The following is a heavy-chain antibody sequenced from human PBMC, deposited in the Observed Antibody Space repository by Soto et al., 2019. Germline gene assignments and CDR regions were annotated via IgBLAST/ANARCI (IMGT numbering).Heavy chain of an antibody. V-gene: IGHV1-46*01. CDR1: GYTFTSYY. CDR2: INPSGGST. CDR3: AIGQSTYYYDSSGYRDFYYFDY. J-gene: IGHJ4*02. D-gene: IGHD3-22*01. Sequence: QVQLVQSGAEVKKPGASVKVSCKASGYTFTSYYMHWVRQAPGQGLEWMGIINPSGGSTSYAQKFQGRVTMTRDTSTSTVYMELSSLSSEDTAVYYCAIGQSTYYYDSSGYRDFYYFDYWGQGTLVTVSS.